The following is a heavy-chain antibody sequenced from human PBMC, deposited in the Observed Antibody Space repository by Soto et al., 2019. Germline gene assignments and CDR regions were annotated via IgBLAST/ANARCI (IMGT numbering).Heavy chain of an antibody. V-gene: IGHV3-74*03. Sequence: EVRLEEAGGGFVQPGGSLRVSCSGSGFIFSSFWMHWVRQGPGKGLEWVSRINGDGASLAYAESVKGRFSISRDNVKNTLHLQMNSLGVDDTAVYFCAREGSLGLDVWGRGTTVTDSS. J-gene: IGHJ6*02. D-gene: IGHD3-10*01. CDR1: GFIFSSFW. CDR3: AREGSLGLDV. CDR2: INGDGASL.